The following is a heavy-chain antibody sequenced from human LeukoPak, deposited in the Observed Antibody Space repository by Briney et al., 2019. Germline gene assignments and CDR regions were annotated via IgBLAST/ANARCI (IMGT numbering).Heavy chain of an antibody. V-gene: IGHV1-18*01. J-gene: IGHJ4*02. CDR2: IRVYNGNT. Sequence: ASVKVSCKASGYTFTSYGITWVRRAHGQGLEWLGWIRVYNGNTNYAKNFQDRVTMTTDTSTNTAYMELSSLRSEDTAVYYCARGLPRSYFDYWGQGTLVTVSS. CDR1: GYTFTSYG. CDR3: ARGLPRSYFDY.